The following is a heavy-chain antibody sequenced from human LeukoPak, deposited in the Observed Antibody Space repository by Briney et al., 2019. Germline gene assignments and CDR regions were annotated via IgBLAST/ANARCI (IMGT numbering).Heavy chain of an antibody. V-gene: IGHV3-20*04. CDR2: INWNGGST. CDR1: GFTFDDYG. D-gene: IGHD2-15*01. CDR3: ARVADCSGGSCYPRYYYYYVDV. J-gene: IGHJ6*03. Sequence: GGSLRLSCAASGFTFDDYGMSWVRQAPGKGLEWVSGINWNGGSTGYADSVKGRFTISRDNAKNSLYLQMNSLRAEDTALYYCARVADCSGGSCYPRYYYYYVDVWGKGTTVTVSS.